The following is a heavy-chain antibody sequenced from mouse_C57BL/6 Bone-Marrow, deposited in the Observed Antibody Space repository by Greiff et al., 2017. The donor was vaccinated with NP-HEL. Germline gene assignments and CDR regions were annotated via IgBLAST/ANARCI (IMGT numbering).Heavy chain of an antibody. V-gene: IGHV5-15*01. Sequence: EVQRVESGGGLVQPGGSLKLSCAASGFTFSDYGMAWVRQAPRKGPEWVAFISNLAYSIYYADTVTGRFTISRENAKNTLYLEMSSLRSEDTAMYYCARQGYDYDGGWYFDVWGTGTTVTVSS. J-gene: IGHJ1*03. CDR3: ARQGYDYDGGWYFDV. CDR1: GFTFSDYG. CDR2: ISNLAYSI. D-gene: IGHD2-4*01.